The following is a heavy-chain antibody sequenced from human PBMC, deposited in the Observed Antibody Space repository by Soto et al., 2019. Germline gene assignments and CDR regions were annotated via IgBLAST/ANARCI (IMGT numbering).Heavy chain of an antibody. D-gene: IGHD1-26*01. CDR1: GGSISSGGYY. J-gene: IGHJ6*02. CDR3: ARDSRAVYYYYGMDV. CDR2: IYYSGST. V-gene: IGHV4-31*03. Sequence: QVQLQESGPGLVKPSQTLSLTCTVSGGSISSGGYYWSWIRQHPGKGLEWIGYIYYSGSTYYNPSLKSRVTISVDTSKNQFSLKLSSVTAADTAVYYCARDSRAVYYYYGMDVWGQGTTVTVSS.